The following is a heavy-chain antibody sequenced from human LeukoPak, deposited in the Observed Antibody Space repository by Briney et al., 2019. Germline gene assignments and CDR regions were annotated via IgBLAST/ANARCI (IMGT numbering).Heavy chain of an antibody. CDR3: ARAWYTSTSTVYNGMAV. CDR1: GDSVSSNCVA. D-gene: IGHD6-13*01. CDR2: TYYRSKWYT. J-gene: IGHJ6*02. V-gene: IGHV6-1*01. Sequence: SQTLSLTCAISGDSVSSNCVAWNWIRQSPSRGLEWLGRTYYRSKWYTDYAPSVNGRITINPETSRSQVSLHLNSVTPDDTAVYYCARAWYTSTSTVYNGMAVWGQGTTVTVSS.